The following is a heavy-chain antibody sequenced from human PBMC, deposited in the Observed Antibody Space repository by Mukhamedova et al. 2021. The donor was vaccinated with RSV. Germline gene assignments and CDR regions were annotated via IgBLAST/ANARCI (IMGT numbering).Heavy chain of an antibody. J-gene: IGHJ4*02. Sequence: VAHINEDGGEKKYVDSVRGRFTISRDNAKSSLYLQMDSLRAEDTAVYFCTRVKRDFVYLGFGSYNRVGSDYWGQGSLVIVSS. V-gene: IGHV3-7*01. CDR2: INEDGGEK. CDR3: TRVKRDFVYLGFGSYNRVGSDY. D-gene: IGHD3-16*01.